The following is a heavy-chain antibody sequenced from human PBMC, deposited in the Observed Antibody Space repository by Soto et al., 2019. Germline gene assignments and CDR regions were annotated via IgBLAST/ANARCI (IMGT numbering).Heavy chain of an antibody. D-gene: IGHD5-12*01. CDR2: IYYSGST. J-gene: IGHJ3*02. CDR3: ARDDPKGWLQLGAFDI. V-gene: IGHV4-31*03. Sequence: QVQLQESGPGLVKPSQTLSLTCTVSGGSISSGGYYWSWIPQHPGKGLEWIGYIYYSGSTYYNPSLKSRVTISVDTSKNQFSLKLSSVTAADTAVYYCARDDPKGWLQLGAFDIWGQGTMVTVSS. CDR1: GGSISSGGYY.